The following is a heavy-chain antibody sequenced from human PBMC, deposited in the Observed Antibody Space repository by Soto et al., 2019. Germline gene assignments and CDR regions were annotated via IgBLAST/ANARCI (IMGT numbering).Heavy chain of an antibody. J-gene: IGHJ6*02. CDR3: ARDSSGYYYSGYYYYGMDV. D-gene: IGHD3-22*01. CDR1: GGSISSGDYY. Sequence: TLSLTCTVSGGSISSGDYYWSWIRQPPGKGLEWIGYIYYSGSTYYNPSLKSRVTISVDTSKNQFSLKLSSVTAADTAVYYCARDSSGYYYSGYYYYGMDVWGQGTTVTVSS. V-gene: IGHV4-30-4*01. CDR2: IYYSGST.